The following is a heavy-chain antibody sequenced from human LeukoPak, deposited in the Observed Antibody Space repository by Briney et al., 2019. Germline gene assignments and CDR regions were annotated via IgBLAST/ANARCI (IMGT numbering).Heavy chain of an antibody. CDR1: GFTFVDYW. J-gene: IGHJ4*01. CDR3: ARDYFASGSFDY. Sequence: GGSRRLSCAASGFTFVDYWMSWVRQAPGEGLEWVANIKEDGSDKFYVDSVKGRFTVSRDNAKTSLYLRMNALRAEDTAVYYCARDYFASGSFDYWGPGTLVTVSS. CDR2: IKEDGSDK. V-gene: IGHV3-7*04. D-gene: IGHD3-10*01.